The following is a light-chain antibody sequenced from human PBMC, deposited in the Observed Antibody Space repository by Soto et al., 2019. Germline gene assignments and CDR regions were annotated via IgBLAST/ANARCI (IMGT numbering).Light chain of an antibody. CDR3: HQYSPCSYS. CDR1: QSTTGW. CDR2: GTS. V-gene: IGKV1-5*03. J-gene: IGKJ2*03. Sequence: DIQMTQSPSTLSASIGDRVTITCRASQSTTGWLAWYQQKPGKAPKLLIYGTSSLETGVPSRFSGSGSGTEITRNITYLQPYDFATYYCHQYSPCSYSFGQGTKLE.